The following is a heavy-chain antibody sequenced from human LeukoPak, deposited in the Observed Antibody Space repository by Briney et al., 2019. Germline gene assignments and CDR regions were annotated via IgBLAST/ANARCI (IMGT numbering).Heavy chain of an antibody. D-gene: IGHD1-26*01. J-gene: IGHJ5*02. Sequence: SETLSLTCSVSGGSITNSYWSWIRRLPGKGLEWIGYIYYTGSTTYSPSYKSRVTISIDTSRNQISLKLTSVTAADTAVYYCARHVAVGETAWGQGTLVTVSS. CDR1: GGSITNSY. CDR3: ARHVAVGETA. CDR2: IYYTGST. V-gene: IGHV4-59*08.